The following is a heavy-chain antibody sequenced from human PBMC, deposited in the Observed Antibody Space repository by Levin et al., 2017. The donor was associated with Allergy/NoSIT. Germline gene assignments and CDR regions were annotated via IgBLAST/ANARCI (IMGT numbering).Heavy chain of an antibody. CDR2: ISGSGGST. V-gene: IGHV3-23*01. D-gene: IGHD3-10*01. CDR3: AKDPMVQDAIEYYYYYYYMDV. Sequence: GESLKISCAASGFTFSSYAMSWVRQAPGKGLEWVSAISGSGGSTYYADSVKGRFTISRDNSKNTLYLQMNSLRAEDTAVYYCAKDPMVQDAIEYYYYYYYMDVWGKGTTVTVSS. J-gene: IGHJ6*03. CDR1: GFTFSSYA.